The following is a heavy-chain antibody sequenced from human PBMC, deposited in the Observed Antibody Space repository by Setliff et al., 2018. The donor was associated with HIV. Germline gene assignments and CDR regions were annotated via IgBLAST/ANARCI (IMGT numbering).Heavy chain of an antibody. V-gene: IGHV1-2*02. CDR3: ARGSSWYAPFDY. CDR2: INPNRGGT. J-gene: IGHJ4*02. CDR1: GYTFTSYY. D-gene: IGHD6-13*01. Sequence: GASVKVSCKAFGYTFTSYYVHWVRQAPGQGLEWMGWINPNRGGTNYAQTFQGRVTMTRDTSISTAYMELSRLRSDDTAVYYCARGSSWYAPFDYWGQGTLVTVSS.